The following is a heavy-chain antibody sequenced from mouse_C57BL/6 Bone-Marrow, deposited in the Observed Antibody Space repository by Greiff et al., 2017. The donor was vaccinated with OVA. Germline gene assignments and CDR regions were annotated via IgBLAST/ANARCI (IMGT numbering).Heavy chain of an antibody. CDR2: ISYSGST. J-gene: IGHJ1*03. CDR1: GYSITSGYD. V-gene: IGHV3-1*01. CDR3: ARDGLRRYWYFDV. Sequence: VQLQESGPGMVKPSQSLSLTCTVTGYSITSGYDWHWIRHFPGNKLEWMGYISYSGSTNYNPSLKSRISITHDTSKNHFFLKLNSVTTEDTATYYCARDGLRRYWYFDVWGTGTTVTVSS. D-gene: IGHD2-4*01.